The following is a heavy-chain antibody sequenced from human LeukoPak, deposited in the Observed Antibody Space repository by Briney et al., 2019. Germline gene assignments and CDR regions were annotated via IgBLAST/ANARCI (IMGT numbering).Heavy chain of an antibody. V-gene: IGHV4-30-2*01. Sequence: SETLSLTCTVSGGSISSGGYYWSWIRQPPGKGLEWIGYIYHSGSTYYNPSLKSRVTISVDRSKNQFSLKLSSVTAADTAVYYCAGDLPEWELLNRYFDLWGRGTLVTVSS. CDR2: IYHSGST. CDR3: AGDLPEWELLNRYFDL. D-gene: IGHD1-26*01. CDR1: GGSISSGGYY. J-gene: IGHJ2*01.